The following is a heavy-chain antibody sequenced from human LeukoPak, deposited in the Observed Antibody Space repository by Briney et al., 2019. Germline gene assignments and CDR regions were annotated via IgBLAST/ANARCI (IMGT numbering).Heavy chain of an antibody. CDR3: ARDEEWLRAFDI. Sequence: GASVKVSCKASGYTFTSYYMHWVRQAPGQGLEWMGMINPSGGSTSYAQKFQGRVTMTRDMSTSTVYMELSSLRSEDTAVYYCARDEEWLRAFDIWGQGTMVTVSS. CDR1: GYTFTSYY. J-gene: IGHJ3*02. V-gene: IGHV1-46*01. D-gene: IGHD3-3*01. CDR2: INPSGGST.